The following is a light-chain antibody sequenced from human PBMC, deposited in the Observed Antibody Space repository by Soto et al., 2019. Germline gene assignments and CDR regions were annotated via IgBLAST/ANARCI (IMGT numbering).Light chain of an antibody. CDR2: EVS. V-gene: IGLV2-8*01. CDR3: SSYARNRDIL. J-gene: IGLJ2*01. Sequence: QSVLTQPPSASGSPGQSVAISCTGTSSDVGGYNYVSWHQQHPGKAPKLMIYEVSKRPSGVPDRFSGSKSGSTASPTVSGLQAEDEADYYCSSYARNRDILFGGGTK. CDR1: SSDVGGYNY.